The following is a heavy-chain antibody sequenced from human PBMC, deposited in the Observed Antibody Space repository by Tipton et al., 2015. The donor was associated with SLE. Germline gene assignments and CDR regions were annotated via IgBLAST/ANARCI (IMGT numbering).Heavy chain of an antibody. D-gene: IGHD6-13*01. V-gene: IGHV4-39*01. CDR2: MYYSGTT. J-gene: IGHJ4*02. Sequence: TLSLTCTVSGASISNNNYYWGWIRQPPGKGLEWIGSMYYSGTTYYNPSLESRVTISVDTPKNHFSLKLSSVTAADTAVYYCARHIAAAGHFDYWGQGTLVTVSS. CDR1: GASISNNNYY. CDR3: ARHIAAAGHFDY.